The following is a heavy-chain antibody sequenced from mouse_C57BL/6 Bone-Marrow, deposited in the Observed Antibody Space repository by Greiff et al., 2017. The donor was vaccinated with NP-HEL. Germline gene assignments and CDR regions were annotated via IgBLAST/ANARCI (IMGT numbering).Heavy chain of an antibody. Sequence: EVKLVESGGDLVKPGGSLKLSCAASGFTFSSYGMSWVRQTPDKRLEWVATISSGGSYTYYPDSVKGRFTISRDNAKNTLYLQMSSLKSEDTAKYCCARRLTIVTTHWGQGTTLTVAS. J-gene: IGHJ2*01. CDR1: GFTFSSYG. D-gene: IGHD2-5*01. CDR2: ISSGGSYT. V-gene: IGHV5-6*02. CDR3: ARRLTIVTTH.